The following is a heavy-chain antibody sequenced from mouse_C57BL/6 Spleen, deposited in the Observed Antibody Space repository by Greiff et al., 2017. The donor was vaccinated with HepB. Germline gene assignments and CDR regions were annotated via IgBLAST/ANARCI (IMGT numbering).Heavy chain of an antibody. V-gene: IGHV5-6*02. J-gene: IGHJ2*01. D-gene: IGHD1-1*01. CDR3: ARRYGSSYEGAYYFDY. Sequence: EVKLMESGGDLVKPGGSLKLSCAASGFTFSSYGMSWVRQTPDKRLEWVATISSGGSYTYYPDSVKGRFTISRDNAKNTLYLQMSSLKSEDTAMYYCARRYGSSYEGAYYFDYWGQGTTLTVSS. CDR2: ISSGGSYT. CDR1: GFTFSSYG.